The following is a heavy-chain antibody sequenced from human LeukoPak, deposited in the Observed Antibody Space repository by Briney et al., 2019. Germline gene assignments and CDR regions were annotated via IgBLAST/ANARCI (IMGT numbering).Heavy chain of an antibody. CDR2: IYHSGST. CDR1: GDAISSYY. J-gene: IGHJ4*02. CDR3: ATGYSSTWYYFDY. D-gene: IGHD6-13*01. V-gene: IGHV4-59*01. Sequence: SETLSLTCTVSGDAISSYYWSWIRQPPGKGLEWIGYIYHSGSTNYNPSLKSRVTISADTSKDQFSLKLASVTAADTAVYYCATGYSSTWYYFDYWGQGTLVTVSS.